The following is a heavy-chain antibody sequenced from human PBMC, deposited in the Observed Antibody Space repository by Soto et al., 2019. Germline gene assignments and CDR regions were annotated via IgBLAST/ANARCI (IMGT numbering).Heavy chain of an antibody. Sequence: GSVKGSCKASRYPFTHDYMHSVRQSPGQGLEWMGWINPSSGVTKFPQKFQGRVIMTRYTSISTVYMELSRLTSYDTAVYYCARAGLTNLELATTYWGQGTLVTVSS. CDR1: RYPFTHDY. V-gene: IGHV1-2*02. J-gene: IGHJ4*02. CDR2: INPSSGVT. D-gene: IGHD5-12*01. CDR3: ARAGLTNLELATTY.